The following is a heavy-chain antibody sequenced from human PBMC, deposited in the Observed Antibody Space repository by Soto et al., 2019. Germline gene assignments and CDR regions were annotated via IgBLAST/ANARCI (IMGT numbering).Heavy chain of an antibody. CDR2: IIPIFGTA. CDR3: ARAPIVVVPAAMGPNYYYGMDV. V-gene: IGHV1-69*13. CDR1: GGTFSSYA. Sequence: GASVKVSCKASGGTFSSYAISWVRQAPGQGLEWMGGIIPIFGTANYAQKFQGRVTITADESTSTAYMELSSLRSEDTAVYYCARAPIVVVPAAMGPNYYYGMDVWGQGTTVTVSS. J-gene: IGHJ6*02. D-gene: IGHD2-2*01.